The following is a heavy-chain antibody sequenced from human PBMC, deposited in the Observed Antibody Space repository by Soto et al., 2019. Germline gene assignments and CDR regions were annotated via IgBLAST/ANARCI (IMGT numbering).Heavy chain of an antibody. V-gene: IGHV4-4*02. Sequence: QVQLQESGPGLVKPSGTLFLTCGVSRGSVSSNNGWTWVRQPPGKGLKWIGGIYETGTPNYNPSLQRRVTISLDKSNNHFSLKLNSVTAADTAVYYCAITIALCGTAGAPGDWGQGTLVIVSS. CDR1: RGSVSSNNG. J-gene: IGHJ4*02. CDR2: IYETGTP. D-gene: IGHD2-15*01. CDR3: AITIALCGTAGAPGD.